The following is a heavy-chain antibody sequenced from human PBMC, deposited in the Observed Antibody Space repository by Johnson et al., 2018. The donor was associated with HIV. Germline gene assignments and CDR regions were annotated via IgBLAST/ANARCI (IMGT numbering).Heavy chain of an antibody. Sequence: VQLVESGGGLVQPGGSLRLSCAASGFTFSSYDMHWVRQATGKGLEWVSAIGTAGDTYYPGSVKGRFSISRDNGKNSLYLQMNSLRVDDTALYYCSRASHYADAFDIWCQGTMVTVSS. V-gene: IGHV3-13*01. D-gene: IGHD2-2*01. J-gene: IGHJ3*02. CDR3: SRASHYADAFDI. CDR1: GFTFSSYD. CDR2: IGTAGDT.